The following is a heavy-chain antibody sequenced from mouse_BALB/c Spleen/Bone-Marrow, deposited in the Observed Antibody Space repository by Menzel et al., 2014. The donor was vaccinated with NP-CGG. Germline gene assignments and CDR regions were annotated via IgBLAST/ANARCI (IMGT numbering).Heavy chain of an antibody. Sequence: EVKLMESGGDLVKPGGSLKLSCAASGFTFSSYAMSWVRQTPDKRLEWVATINSGGVNTYYIDSVKGRFTISRDNAKNTLYLQMSSLKSEDTAMYHCARRGNWDGRAAMDYWGQGTSVTVSS. J-gene: IGHJ4*01. CDR2: INSGGVNT. D-gene: IGHD4-1*01. CDR3: ARRGNWDGRAAMDY. V-gene: IGHV5-6*02. CDR1: GFTFSSYA.